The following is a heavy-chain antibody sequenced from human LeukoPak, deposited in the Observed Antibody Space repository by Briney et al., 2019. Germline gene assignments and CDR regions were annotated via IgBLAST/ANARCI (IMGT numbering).Heavy chain of an antibody. V-gene: IGHV3-33*01. CDR2: IWYDGSNK. CDR1: GFTFSSCG. J-gene: IGHJ4*02. Sequence: GGSLRLSCAASGFTFSSCGMHWVRQAPGKGLEWVAVIWYDGSNKYYADSVKGRFTISRDNSKNTLYLQMNSLRAEDTAVYYCARDDSSGYYSLDYWGQGTLVTVSS. D-gene: IGHD3-22*01. CDR3: ARDDSSGYYSLDY.